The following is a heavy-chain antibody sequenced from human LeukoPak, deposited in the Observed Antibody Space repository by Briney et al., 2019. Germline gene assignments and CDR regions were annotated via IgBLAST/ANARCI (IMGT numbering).Heavy chain of an antibody. CDR3: ARRVRSAALHGDAAFDY. Sequence: SETLSLTCAVSGGSITSENYRWGWIRQPPGKGLEWIGYVSSSGSAHYKSSLKSRVTIFADTSKNQFSLRLTSVTAADTAVYYCARRVRSAALHGDAAFDYWGQGTLVTVSS. V-gene: IGHV4-39*01. J-gene: IGHJ4*02. CDR1: GGSITSENYR. CDR2: VSSSGSA. D-gene: IGHD2-2*01.